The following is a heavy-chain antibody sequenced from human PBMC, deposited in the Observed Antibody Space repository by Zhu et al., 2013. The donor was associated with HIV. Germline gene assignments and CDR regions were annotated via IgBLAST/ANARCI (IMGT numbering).Heavy chain of an antibody. D-gene: IGHD3-10*01. J-gene: IGHJ4*02. CDR2: ISAYNGNT. CDR1: GYIFTDYG. CDR3: SRSVPAEKDDY. V-gene: IGHV1-18*03. Sequence: QVQLVQSGAEVKKPGASVKVSCKASGYIFTDYGISWVRQAPGQGLEWMGWISAYNGNTSYARKLQGRVTMTTDTSTSTAYMELRSLRSDDMAVYYCSRSVPAEKDDYWGQGTLVTVSS.